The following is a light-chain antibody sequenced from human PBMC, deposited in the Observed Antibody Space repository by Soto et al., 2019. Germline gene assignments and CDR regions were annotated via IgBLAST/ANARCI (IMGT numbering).Light chain of an antibody. CDR1: SSNIGSNT. CDR2: SNN. CDR3: AAWDDSLNGYV. Sequence: QSALSQPPSASGTPGQRVTIFCSGSSSNIGSNTVNWYQQLPGTAPKLLIYSNNQRPSGVPDRFSGSKSSTSASLAISGLQSEDEADYYCAAWDDSLNGYVFGTGTKVTVL. V-gene: IGLV1-44*01. J-gene: IGLJ1*01.